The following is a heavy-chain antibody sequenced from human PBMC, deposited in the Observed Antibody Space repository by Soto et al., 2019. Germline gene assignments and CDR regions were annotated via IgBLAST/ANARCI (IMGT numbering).Heavy chain of an antibody. J-gene: IGHJ4*02. Sequence: QVQLQESGPGLVKPSETLSLACTVSAGSISSYYWSWIRQPPGKGLEWIGYIYYSGSTDYNPSLKSRVTISVDTSKNQFSLKLSSVTAADTAVYYCARWGGIRYFDYWGQGILVTVSS. V-gene: IGHV4-59*01. CDR2: IYYSGST. D-gene: IGHD1-20*01. CDR1: AGSISSYY. CDR3: ARWGGIRYFDY.